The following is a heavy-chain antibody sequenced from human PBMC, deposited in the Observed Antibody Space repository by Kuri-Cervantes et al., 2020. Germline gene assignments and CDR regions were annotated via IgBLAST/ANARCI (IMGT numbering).Heavy chain of an antibody. V-gene: IGHV4-39*07. CDR3: ARKYYYGSGSYWV. Sequence: SETLSLTCTVSGGSISSSSYYWGWIRQPPGKGLEWIGSIYYSGSTYYNPSLKSRVTISVDTSKNQFSLKLSSVTAADTAVYYCARKYYYGSGSYWVWGQGTLVTVSS. D-gene: IGHD3-10*01. CDR2: IYYSGST. J-gene: IGHJ4*02. CDR1: GGSISSSSYY.